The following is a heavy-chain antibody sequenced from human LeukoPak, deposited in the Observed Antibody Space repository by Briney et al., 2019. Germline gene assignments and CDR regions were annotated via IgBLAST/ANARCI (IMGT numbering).Heavy chain of an antibody. D-gene: IGHD4-23*01. CDR1: GFTFSSYA. Sequence: PGGSLRLSCAASGFTFSSYAMHWVRQAPGKGLEYVSAISSNGGSTYYANSVKGRFTISRDNSKNALYLQMNSLRAEDTAVYYCARGDYGGNSVDAFDIWGQGAMVTVSS. V-gene: IGHV3-64*01. CDR2: ISSNGGST. J-gene: IGHJ3*02. CDR3: ARGDYGGNSVDAFDI.